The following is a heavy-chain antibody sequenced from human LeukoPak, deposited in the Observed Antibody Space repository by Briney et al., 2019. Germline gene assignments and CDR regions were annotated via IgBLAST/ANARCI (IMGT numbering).Heavy chain of an antibody. J-gene: IGHJ4*02. CDR3: ARHSPASNRGFVDY. CDR2: IYDSGST. D-gene: IGHD7-27*01. V-gene: IGHV4-59*08. Sequence: SETLSLTCTVSGGSISSYYWSWIRQPPGKGLEWIGYIYDSGSTNYNPSLKSRVTISVDTSKNQFSLKLSSVTAADTAVYYCARHSPASNRGFVDYWGQGTLITVSS. CDR1: GGSISSYY.